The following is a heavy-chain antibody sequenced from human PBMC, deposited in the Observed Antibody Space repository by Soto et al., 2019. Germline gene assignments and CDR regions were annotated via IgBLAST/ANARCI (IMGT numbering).Heavy chain of an antibody. CDR2: MNPNSGNT. V-gene: IGHV1-8*01. J-gene: IGHJ5*02. CDR3: ASQIDYPLGSWFDP. Sequence: QVQLVQSGAEVKKPGASVKVSCKASGYTFTSYDINWVRQATGQGLEWMGWMNPNSGNTGYAQKFQGRDTMTRNTSISTAYMEPSSLRSEDTAVYYCASQIDYPLGSWFDPWGQGTLVTVSS. D-gene: IGHD4-17*01. CDR1: GYTFTSYD.